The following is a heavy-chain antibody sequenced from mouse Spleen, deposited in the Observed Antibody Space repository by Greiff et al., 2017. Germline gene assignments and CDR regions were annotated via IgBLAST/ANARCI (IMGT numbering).Heavy chain of an antibody. CDR1: GFAFSSYD. Sequence: EVQRVESGGGLVKPGGSLKLSCAASGFAFSSYDMSWVRQTPEKRLEWVAYISSGGGSTYYPDTVKGRFTISRDNAKNTLYLQMSSLKSEDTAMYYCARHDYDWNAMDYWGQGTSVTVSS. V-gene: IGHV5-12-1*01. D-gene: IGHD2-4*01. J-gene: IGHJ4*01. CDR2: ISSGGGST. CDR3: ARHDYDWNAMDY.